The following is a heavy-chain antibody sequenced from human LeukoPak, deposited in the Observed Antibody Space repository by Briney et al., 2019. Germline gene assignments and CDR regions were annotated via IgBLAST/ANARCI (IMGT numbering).Heavy chain of an antibody. V-gene: IGHV1-2*02. D-gene: IGHD3-3*01. J-gene: IGHJ4*02. CDR1: GCTFTGYY. CDR3: ARTSLGYYDFWSGPAQNYFDY. CDR2: INPNSGGT. Sequence: ASVKVSCKASGCTFTGYYMHWVRQAPGQGLEWMGWINPNSGGTNYAQKFQGRVTMTRDTSISTAYMELSRLRSDDTAVYYCARTSLGYYDFWSGPAQNYFDYWGQGTLVTVSS.